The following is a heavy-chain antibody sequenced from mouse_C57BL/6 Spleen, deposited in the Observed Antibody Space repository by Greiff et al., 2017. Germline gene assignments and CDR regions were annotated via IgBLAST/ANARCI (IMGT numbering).Heavy chain of an antibody. Sequence: VQLQQSGPELVKPGASVKLSCKASGYTFTSYDINWVKQRPGQGLEWIGWIYPRDGSTKYNEKFKGKATLTVDTSSSTAYMELHSLTSEDSAVYFCAWGLRQGYYAMDYWGQGTSVTVSS. D-gene: IGHD2-4*01. CDR1: GYTFTSYD. CDR2: IYPRDGST. J-gene: IGHJ4*01. V-gene: IGHV1-85*01. CDR3: AWGLRQGYYAMDY.